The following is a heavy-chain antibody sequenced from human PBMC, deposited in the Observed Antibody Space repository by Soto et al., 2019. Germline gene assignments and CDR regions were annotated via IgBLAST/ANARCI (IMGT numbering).Heavy chain of an antibody. CDR1: GFSLTTSGVC. D-gene: IGHD3-22*01. J-gene: IGHJ3*02. CDR2: ISWTDTQ. CDR3: AHRQQGVYYVCSGYLISVFDI. Sequence: QITLKKSGPTLVKPTQTLTLTCTFSGFSLTTSGVCVGWIRQPPGKALELLSLISWTDTQLYSPSLKSRLTITEYTTENQVVLTMTNMDPVDTDTYSCAHRQQGVYYVCSGYLISVFDIWCQGTMVTVSS. V-gene: IGHV2-5*01.